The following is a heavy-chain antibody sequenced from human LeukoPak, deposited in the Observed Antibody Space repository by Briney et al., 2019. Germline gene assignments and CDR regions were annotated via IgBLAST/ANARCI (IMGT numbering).Heavy chain of an antibody. J-gene: IGHJ5*02. D-gene: IGHD2-15*01. Sequence: PSETLSLTCTVSGGSISSYYWSWVRQPPGKGLEWLGYIYTSGSTNYNPSLKSRVTISVDTSKNQFSLKLSSVTAADTAVYYCATSGGSLNWFDPWGQGTLVTVSS. CDR2: IYTSGST. CDR3: ATSGGSLNWFDP. V-gene: IGHV4-4*09. CDR1: GGSISSYY.